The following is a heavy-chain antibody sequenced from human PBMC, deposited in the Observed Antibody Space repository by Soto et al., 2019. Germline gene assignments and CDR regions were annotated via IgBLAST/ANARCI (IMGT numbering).Heavy chain of an antibody. D-gene: IGHD1-7*01. CDR2: INAGNGNT. CDR1: GDTFTSYA. Sequence: ASVKVACKASGDTFTSYAMHWVRQAPGQRLEWMGWINAGNGNTKYSQKFQGRVTIARDTSASTAYMELSSLSSEDTAVYYCAGESWNSGDYWGQGTLVTVSS. CDR3: AGESWNSGDY. J-gene: IGHJ4*02. V-gene: IGHV1-3*01.